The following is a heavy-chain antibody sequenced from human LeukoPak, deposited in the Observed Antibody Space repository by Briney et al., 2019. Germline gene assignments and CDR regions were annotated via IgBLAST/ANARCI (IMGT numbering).Heavy chain of an antibody. D-gene: IGHD6-19*01. CDR2: IWHDGSNE. Sequence: GTSLRLSCAASGFSFSTYAMHWVRQAPGKGPEWVTMIWHDGSNEYYADSVKGRFTISRDNSKNTMDLQMNSLRAEDTAGYYCARDPPSSGWEFDYWGQAMLVTV. CDR3: ARDPPSSGWEFDY. V-gene: IGHV3-33*01. CDR1: GFSFSTYA. J-gene: IGHJ4*02.